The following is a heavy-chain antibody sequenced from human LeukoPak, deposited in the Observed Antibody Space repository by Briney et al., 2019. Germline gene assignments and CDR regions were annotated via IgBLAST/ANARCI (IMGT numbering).Heavy chain of an antibody. J-gene: IGHJ4*02. CDR2: ISGSGDST. CDR1: GFTFSSYA. D-gene: IGHD6-13*01. CDR3: AKNGRSSTWYPTPD. Sequence: GGSLRLSCAASGFTFSSYAMTWVRQAPGKGLEWVSDISGSGDSTYYADSVKGRFTISRDNSKNTLYLQMNSLRAEDTAVYYCAKNGRSSTWYPTPDWGQGTLVTVSS. V-gene: IGHV3-23*01.